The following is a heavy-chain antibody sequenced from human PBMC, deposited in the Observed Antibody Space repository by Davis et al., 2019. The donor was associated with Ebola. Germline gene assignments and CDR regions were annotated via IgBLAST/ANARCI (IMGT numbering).Heavy chain of an antibody. D-gene: IGHD3-22*01. CDR2: IRYDGSHK. Sequence: GGSLRLSCAASGFTFSSYSMNWVRQAPGKGLEWVAFIRYDGSHKHYADSVKGRFTTSRDNSKNTLYLQMNSLRPEDTAVYYCGTDYYDSSGYLNLLYYWGQGTLVTVSS. V-gene: IGHV3-30*02. J-gene: IGHJ4*02. CDR1: GFTFSSYS. CDR3: GTDYYDSSGYLNLLYY.